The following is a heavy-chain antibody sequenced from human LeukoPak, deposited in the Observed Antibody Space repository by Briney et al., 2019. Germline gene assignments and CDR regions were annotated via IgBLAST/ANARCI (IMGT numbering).Heavy chain of an antibody. CDR1: GGSFSGYY. Sequence: SETLSLTCAVYGGSFSGYYWSWIRQPPGKGLEWIGEINHSGSTNYNPSLKSRVTISVDTSKNQFSLKLSSVTAADTAVYYCARMTVVGNRGLRLDYWGQGTLVTVSS. J-gene: IGHJ4*02. D-gene: IGHD1-14*01. CDR2: INHSGST. V-gene: IGHV4-34*01. CDR3: ARMTVVGNRGLRLDY.